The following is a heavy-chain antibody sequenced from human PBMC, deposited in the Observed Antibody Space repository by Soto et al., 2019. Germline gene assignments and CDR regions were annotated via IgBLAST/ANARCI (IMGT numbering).Heavy chain of an antibody. D-gene: IGHD1-26*01. CDR3: ARDPPHGGTSSWDADS. J-gene: IGHJ4*02. V-gene: IGHV3-21*01. CDR2: ISSSGSFL. Sequence: EVPLVASGGGLVKPGGSLRLSCAASGFTFSGSSMNWVRQTAGKGLEWVSSISSSGSFLSYADSVKGRFTISRDNARNSLYLQMNNLRVADTALYYCARDPPHGGTSSWDADSWGQGTLVTVSS. CDR1: GFTFSGSS.